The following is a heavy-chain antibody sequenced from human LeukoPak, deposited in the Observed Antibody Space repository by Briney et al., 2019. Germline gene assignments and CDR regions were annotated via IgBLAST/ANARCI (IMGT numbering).Heavy chain of an antibody. Sequence: NPSETLSLTCAVYGGSFSGYYWSWIRQPPGKGLEWIGEINHSGSTNYNPSLKSRVTISVDTSKNQFSLKLSSVTAADTAVYYCARFVAAAGAPDYFDYWGQGTLVTVSS. V-gene: IGHV4-34*01. CDR1: GGSFSGYY. J-gene: IGHJ4*02. CDR3: ARFVAAAGAPDYFDY. D-gene: IGHD6-13*01. CDR2: INHSGST.